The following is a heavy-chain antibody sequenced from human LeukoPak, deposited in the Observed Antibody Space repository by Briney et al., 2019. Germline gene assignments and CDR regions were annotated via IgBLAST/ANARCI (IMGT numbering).Heavy chain of an antibody. V-gene: IGHV3-30*04. CDR3: ARARGVATHFDY. CDR1: GFTFSSYA. D-gene: IGHD3-10*01. CDR2: ISYDGSNK. J-gene: IGHJ4*02. Sequence: GGSLRLSCAASGFTFSSYAMRWVRQAPGKGLEWVAVISYDGSNKYYADSVKGRFTISRDNSKNTLYLQMNSLRAEDTAVYYCARARGVATHFDYWGQGTLVTVSS.